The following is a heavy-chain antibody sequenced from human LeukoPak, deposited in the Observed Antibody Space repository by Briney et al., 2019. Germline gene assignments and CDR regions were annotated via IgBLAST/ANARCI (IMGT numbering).Heavy chain of an antibody. D-gene: IGHD6-6*01. Sequence: GGSVRLSCAASVFDFSSNTMCWVRQAPWKGLEWVSSISSSSSYIYYADSVKGRFTISRDNAKNSLYLQMNSLRAEDTAVYYCAAIAARPNYWGQGTLVTVSS. CDR3: AAIAARPNY. V-gene: IGHV3-21*01. CDR2: ISSSSSYI. J-gene: IGHJ4*02. CDR1: VFDFSSNT.